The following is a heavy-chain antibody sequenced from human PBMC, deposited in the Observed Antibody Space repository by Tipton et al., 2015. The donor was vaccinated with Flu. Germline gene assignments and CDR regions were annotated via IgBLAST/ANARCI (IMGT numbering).Heavy chain of an antibody. CDR3: ARKEENGAYVYFDY. CDR2: ISGYNGNT. V-gene: IGHV1-18*01. D-gene: IGHD4-17*01. J-gene: IGHJ4*02. CDR1: GYSFTSYE. Sequence: QLVQSGAEVKKPGASVKLSCKASGYSFTSYEITWVRQVPGQGLELVGWISGYNGNTKYTQKFQGRVTMTADTPTTTAFMELTSLTSADTAMYYCARKEENGAYVYFDYWGQGTLVTVSS.